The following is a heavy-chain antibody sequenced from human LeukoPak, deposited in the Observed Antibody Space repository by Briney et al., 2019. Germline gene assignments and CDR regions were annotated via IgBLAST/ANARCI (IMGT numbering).Heavy chain of an antibody. D-gene: IGHD2-2*01. CDR2: IIPIFGTA. J-gene: IGHJ4*02. Sequence: ASVKVSCKASGGTFSSYAISWVRQAPGQGLEWMGGIIPIFGTANYAQKFQGRVTITADESTSTAYMELSSLRSEDTAVYYCARPRGYCSSTSCIGDFDYWGQGTLVTVS. CDR1: GGTFSSYA. CDR3: ARPRGYCSSTSCIGDFDY. V-gene: IGHV1-69*13.